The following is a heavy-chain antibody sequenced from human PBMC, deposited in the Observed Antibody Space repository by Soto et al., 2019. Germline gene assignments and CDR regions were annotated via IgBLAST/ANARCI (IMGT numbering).Heavy chain of an antibody. Sequence: ASVKVSCKASGYTFTSYAMHWVRQAPGQRLEWMGWINAGNGNTKYSQKFQGRVTITRDTSASTAYMELSSLRSEDTAVYYCATENSSGYYYGYAFDIWGQGTMVTVSS. D-gene: IGHD3-22*01. CDR3: ATENSSGYYYGYAFDI. V-gene: IGHV1-3*01. CDR1: GYTFTSYA. J-gene: IGHJ3*02. CDR2: INAGNGNT.